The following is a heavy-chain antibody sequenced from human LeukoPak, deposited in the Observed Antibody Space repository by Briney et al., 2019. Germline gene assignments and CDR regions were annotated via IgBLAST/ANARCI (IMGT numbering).Heavy chain of an antibody. CDR3: ARASLYDNSAYYLDY. D-gene: IGHD3-22*01. CDR2: VNWNGGST. Sequence: GGSLSLSCAASGFTFDNYGMTWVRQVPGKGLEWVSGVNWNGGSTGYADSVKGRFTISRDNAKNSLYLQMNSLRAEDTALYYCARASLYDNSAYYLDYWSQGTLVTVSS. V-gene: IGHV3-20*04. J-gene: IGHJ4*02. CDR1: GFTFDNYG.